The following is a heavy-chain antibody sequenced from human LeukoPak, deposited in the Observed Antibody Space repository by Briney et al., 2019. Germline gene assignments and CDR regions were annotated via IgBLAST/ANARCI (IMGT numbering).Heavy chain of an antibody. J-gene: IGHJ4*02. D-gene: IGHD2-15*01. CDR3: ARDKEGGSNDH. Sequence: GGPLRLSCAASGFTFSRHWMSWVRQAPGKGLEWVANIKEDGREKKYVDSVKDRFTISRDNTKNLVYLQMSGLRVDDTAIYYCARDKEGGSNDHWGQGTLVTVSS. V-gene: IGHV3-7*01. CDR1: GFTFSRHW. CDR2: IKEDGREK.